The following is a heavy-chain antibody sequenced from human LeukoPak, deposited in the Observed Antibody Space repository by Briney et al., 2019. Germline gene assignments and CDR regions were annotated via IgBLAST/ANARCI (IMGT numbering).Heavy chain of an antibody. J-gene: IGHJ4*02. Sequence: SETLSLTCTVSGGSISSSSYYWGWIRQPPGKGLEWIGYIYYSGSTNYNPSLKSRVSISVDTSKNQFSLKLSSVTAADTAVYYCARGNRRVDYWGQGTLVTVSS. CDR1: GGSISSSSYY. D-gene: IGHD3-16*01. CDR2: IYYSGST. CDR3: ARGNRRVDY. V-gene: IGHV4-61*05.